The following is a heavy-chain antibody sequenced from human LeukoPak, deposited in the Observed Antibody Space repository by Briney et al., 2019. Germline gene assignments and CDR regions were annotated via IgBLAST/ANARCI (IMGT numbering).Heavy chain of an antibody. CDR1: GYTFTSYD. V-gene: IGHV1-8*01. D-gene: IGHD2-2*01. CDR2: VNPNSGHT. Sequence: GASVKVSCKASGYTFTSYDINWVRQATGQGLEWMGWVNPNSGHTGFAQKFQGRVSMTSNTSISTAYMEVRSLRSEDTAVYYCARDSSTSYYYYGMDVWGQGTTVTVSS. CDR3: ARDSSTSYYYYGMDV. J-gene: IGHJ6*02.